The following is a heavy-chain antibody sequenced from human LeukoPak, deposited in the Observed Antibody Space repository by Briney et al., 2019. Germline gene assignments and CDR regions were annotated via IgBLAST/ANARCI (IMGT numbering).Heavy chain of an antibody. CDR1: GGSISSGGYY. Sequence: PSQTLSLTCTVSGGSISSGGYYWSWIRQPPGKGLEWIGYIYYSGSTNYNPSLKSRVTISVDTSKNQFSLKLSSVTAADTAVYYCARGLSNTMINYWGQGTLVTVSS. D-gene: IGHD3-22*01. J-gene: IGHJ4*02. CDR3: ARGLSNTMINY. CDR2: IYYSGST. V-gene: IGHV4-61*08.